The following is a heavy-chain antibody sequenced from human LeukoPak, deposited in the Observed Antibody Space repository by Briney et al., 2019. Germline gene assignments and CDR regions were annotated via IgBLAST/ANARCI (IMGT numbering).Heavy chain of an antibody. CDR3: AKSKTMQGRGYFDL. Sequence: GGSLRLSCAASGFTFSTYPLTWVRQAPGKGPEWVSTIGTSGDTYYADSVKGRFTISRDNSNNALYLQMNSLRAEDAAVYYCAKSKTMQGRGYFDLWGRGTLVTVFS. J-gene: IGHJ2*01. CDR1: GFTFSTYP. V-gene: IGHV3-23*01. D-gene: IGHD5-24*01. CDR2: IGTSGDT.